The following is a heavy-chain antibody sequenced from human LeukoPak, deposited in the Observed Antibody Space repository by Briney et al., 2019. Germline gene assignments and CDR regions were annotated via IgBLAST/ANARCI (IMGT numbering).Heavy chain of an antibody. Sequence: SETLSLTCTVSGSSISLYYWSWIRQPPGKGLEWIGYFYDTRSPKYNPSLERRVTISVVMSRNQFSLNLTSVTAADTAVYYCARGRGSLTYWGQGTLVTVSS. V-gene: IGHV4-59*01. J-gene: IGHJ4*02. CDR3: ARGRGSLTY. D-gene: IGHD3-10*01. CDR2: FYDTRSP. CDR1: GSSISLYY.